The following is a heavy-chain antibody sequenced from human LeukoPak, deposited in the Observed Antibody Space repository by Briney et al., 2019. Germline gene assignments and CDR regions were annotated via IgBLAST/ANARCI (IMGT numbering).Heavy chain of an antibody. V-gene: IGHV4-59*01. D-gene: IGHD5-24*01. CDR1: GGSISSYY. Sequence: KPSETLSLTCTVSGGSISSYYWSWIRQPPGKGLEWIGYIYYSGSTNYNPSLKSRVTISVDTSKNQFSLKLSSVTAADTAVYYCANSFSGDGYNQPLYYRGQGTLVTVSS. J-gene: IGHJ4*02. CDR2: IYYSGST. CDR3: ANSFSGDGYNQPLYY.